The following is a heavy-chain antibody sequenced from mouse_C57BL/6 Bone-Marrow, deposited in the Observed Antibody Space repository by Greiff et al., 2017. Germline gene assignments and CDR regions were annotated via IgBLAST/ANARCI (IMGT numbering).Heavy chain of an antibody. J-gene: IGHJ3*01. D-gene: IGHD2-3*01. CDR3: ARGRLLLFAY. CDR2: ISYSGST. Sequence: EVQLQESGPGMVKPSQSLSLTCTVTGYSITSGYDWHWIRHFPGNKLEWMGYISYSGSTNYNPSLKSRISITHDTSKNHFFLKLNSVTTEDTATYYCARGRLLLFAYWGQGTLVTVSA. V-gene: IGHV3-1*01. CDR1: GYSITSGYD.